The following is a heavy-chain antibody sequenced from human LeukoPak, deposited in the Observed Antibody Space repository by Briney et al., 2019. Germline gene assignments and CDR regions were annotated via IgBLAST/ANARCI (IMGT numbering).Heavy chain of an antibody. CDR1: GGTFSNYA. CDR3: ASSRTMVRGVIGPLYYYYGMDV. D-gene: IGHD3-10*01. V-gene: IGHV1-69*13. Sequence: SVKVSCKASGGTFSNYAISWVRQAPGQGLEWMGGIIPIFGTANYAQKFQGRVTITADESTSTAYMELSSLRSEDTAVYYCASSRTMVRGVIGPLYYYYGMDVWGQGTTVTVSS. CDR2: IIPIFGTA. J-gene: IGHJ6*02.